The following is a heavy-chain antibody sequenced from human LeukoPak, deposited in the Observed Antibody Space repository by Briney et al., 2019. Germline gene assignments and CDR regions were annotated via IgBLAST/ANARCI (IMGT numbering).Heavy chain of an antibody. D-gene: IGHD3-3*01. J-gene: IGHJ4*02. CDR3: VGSHDFWSGSGY. V-gene: IGHV3-21*04. CDR2: INTNGDYI. Sequence: GGSLRLSCAASGFIFSSYSMNWVRQAPGKGLEWVSSINTNGDYIYYADSVKGRFTISRDNAKNSLYLQMNSLRAEDTAVYYCVGSHDFWSGSGYWGQGTLVTVSS. CDR1: GFIFSSYS.